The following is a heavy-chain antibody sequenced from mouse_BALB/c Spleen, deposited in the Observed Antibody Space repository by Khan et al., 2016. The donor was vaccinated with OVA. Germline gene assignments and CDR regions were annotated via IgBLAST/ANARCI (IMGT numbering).Heavy chain of an antibody. V-gene: IGHV3-2*02. CDR1: GYSITSEYA. J-gene: IGHJ3*01. CDR2: INYSGNT. Sequence: EVQLQESGPGLVKPSQSLSLTCTVTGYSITSEYAWNWIRQFPGNKLEWMGYINYSGNTRFNPSLKSRTSITRDTSTNQFFLQLNSVTTEDTATDDCARKDYGEDDTLTYWGQGTRVTVSA. D-gene: IGHD1-1*01. CDR3: ARKDYGEDDTLTY.